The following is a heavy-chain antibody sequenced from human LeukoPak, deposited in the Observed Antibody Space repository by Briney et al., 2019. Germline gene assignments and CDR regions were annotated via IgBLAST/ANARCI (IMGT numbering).Heavy chain of an antibody. J-gene: IGHJ4*02. Sequence: SETLSLTCTVSSYSISSGYYWGWIRQPPGKGLEWIGSIYHSGSTYYNPSLKSRVTISVDTSKNQFSLKLSSVTAADTAVYYCAREVGNWNGGGLDDYWGQGTLVTVSS. D-gene: IGHD1-1*01. CDR3: AREVGNWNGGGLDDY. CDR1: SYSISSGYY. V-gene: IGHV4-38-2*02. CDR2: IYHSGST.